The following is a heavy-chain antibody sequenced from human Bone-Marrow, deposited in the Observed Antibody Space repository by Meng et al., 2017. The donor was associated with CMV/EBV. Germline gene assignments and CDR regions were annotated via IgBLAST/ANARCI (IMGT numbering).Heavy chain of an antibody. CDR3: ARWIGSGYYKVDKVTDYYYYGMDV. J-gene: IGHJ6*02. CDR1: GFTFDDYG. CDR2: INWNGGST. Sequence: GESLKISCAASGFTFDDYGMSWVRQAPGKGLEWVSGINWNGGSTGYADSVKGRLTISRDNAKNSLYLQMNSLRAEDTALYYCARWIGSGYYKVDKVTDYYYYGMDVWGQGTTVTVSS. D-gene: IGHD3-3*01. V-gene: IGHV3-20*04.